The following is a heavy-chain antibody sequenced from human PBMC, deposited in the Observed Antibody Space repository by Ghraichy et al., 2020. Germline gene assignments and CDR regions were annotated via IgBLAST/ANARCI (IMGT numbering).Heavy chain of an antibody. D-gene: IGHD6-19*01. Sequence: SETLSLTCTVSGGSISSSSYYWGWIRQPPGKGLEWIGSIYYSGSTYYNPSLKSRVTISVDTSKNQFSLKLSSVTAADTAVYYCARHLPRGIAVAGTSYFDYWGQGTLVTVSS. J-gene: IGHJ4*02. CDR1: GGSISSSSYY. CDR2: IYYSGST. V-gene: IGHV4-39*01. CDR3: ARHLPRGIAVAGTSYFDY.